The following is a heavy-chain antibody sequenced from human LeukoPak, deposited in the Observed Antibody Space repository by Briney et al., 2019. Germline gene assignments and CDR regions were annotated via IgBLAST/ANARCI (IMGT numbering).Heavy chain of an antibody. J-gene: IGHJ4*02. D-gene: IGHD3-10*01. CDR1: GGSLSGCY. CDR3: ARGRVDRVVRGVIIHFDY. Sequence: SETLSLTCAVYGGSLSGCYWRWMRQPPGKGRVWIGEFKHSGSTKYNPSLKSGLTLSVGTSKNQVSLKLGSVTAADTAVYYCARGRVDRVVRGVIIHFDYWGQGTLVTVSS. CDR2: FKHSGST. V-gene: IGHV4-34*01.